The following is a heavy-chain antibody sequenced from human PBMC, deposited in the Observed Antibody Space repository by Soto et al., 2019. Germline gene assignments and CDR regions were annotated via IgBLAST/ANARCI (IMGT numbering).Heavy chain of an antibody. Sequence: LETLSLTCTVSGGSISSGVYYWSWIRQPPGKGLEWIGSIYYSGSTYYNPSLKSRVTISVDTSKNQFSLKLSSVTAADTAVYYCARHTPAISISDHWGQGTLVTVSS. CDR1: GGSISSGVYY. D-gene: IGHD2-15*01. V-gene: IGHV4-39*01. CDR3: ARHTPAISISDH. CDR2: IYYSGST. J-gene: IGHJ4*02.